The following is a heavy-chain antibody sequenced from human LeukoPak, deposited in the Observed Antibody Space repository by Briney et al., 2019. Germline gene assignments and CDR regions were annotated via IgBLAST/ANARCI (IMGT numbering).Heavy chain of an antibody. D-gene: IGHD3-3*01. J-gene: IGHJ6*02. CDR3: ARDLLLEWLLFDYYYYGMDV. Sequence: GGSLRLSCAASGFTFSSYGMHWVRQAPGKGLEWVAVIWYDGSNKYYADSVEGRFTISRDNSKNTLYLQMNSLRAEDTAVYYCARDLLLEWLLFDYYYYGMDVWGQGTTVTVSS. CDR2: IWYDGSNK. CDR1: GFTFSSYG. V-gene: IGHV3-33*01.